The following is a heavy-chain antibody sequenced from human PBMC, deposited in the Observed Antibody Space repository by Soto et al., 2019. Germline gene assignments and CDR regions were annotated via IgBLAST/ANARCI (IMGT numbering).Heavy chain of an antibody. CDR1: RYTFTSYG. CDR3: ARGFWSGPYYYYYMEV. J-gene: IGHJ6*03. CDR2: ISAYNGNT. V-gene: IGHV1-18*01. D-gene: IGHD3-3*01. Sequence: ASAKVSCKDXRYTFTSYGISLLRHDKGQWLEWMGWISAYNGNTNYAQKLQGRVTMTTDTSTSTAYMELRSLRSDDTAVYYCARGFWSGPYYYYYMEVWGKGTTVTVSS.